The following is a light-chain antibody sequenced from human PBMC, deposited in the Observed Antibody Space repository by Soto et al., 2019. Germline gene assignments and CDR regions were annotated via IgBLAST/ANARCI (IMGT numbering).Light chain of an antibody. Sequence: EIVLTQSPGTLSLSPGERATLSCRASQSVTNNYLAWYQQKPGQPPSLLIYGASTRATVIPDRFSGSGSGTGFTLTISRLEPEDFAVYYCQQYGNSPPWTFGQGTKVETK. CDR2: GAS. J-gene: IGKJ1*01. CDR1: QSVTNNY. CDR3: QQYGNSPPWT. V-gene: IGKV3-20*01.